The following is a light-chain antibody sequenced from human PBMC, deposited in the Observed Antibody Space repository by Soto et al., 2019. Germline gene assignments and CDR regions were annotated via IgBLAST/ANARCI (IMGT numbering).Light chain of an antibody. CDR1: QSIGTW. Sequence: DIQLTQSPSTLSASVGDRITITCRASQSIGTWLAWYQHRPGEGPKLLIHDASSLESGVPSRFSGSGSAKEFSLTISSLESGDSGTYHCQQYATYAPSTFGQGTKVDIK. CDR2: DAS. CDR3: QQYATYAPST. J-gene: IGKJ1*01. V-gene: IGKV1-5*01.